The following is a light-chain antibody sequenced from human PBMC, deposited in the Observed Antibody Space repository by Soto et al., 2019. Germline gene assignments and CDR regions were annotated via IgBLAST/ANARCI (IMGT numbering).Light chain of an antibody. CDR1: SSDVGVYDY. J-gene: IGLJ1*01. Sequence: QSALTQPASVSGSPGQSITISCTGPSSDVGVYDYVSWYQQQSGKAPKLMIHEVSNRPSGVSNRFSGSKSGNTASLTISGLQAEDEADYYCSSFTSSRAYVFGIGTKVTVL. CDR3: SSFTSSRAYV. V-gene: IGLV2-14*01. CDR2: EVS.